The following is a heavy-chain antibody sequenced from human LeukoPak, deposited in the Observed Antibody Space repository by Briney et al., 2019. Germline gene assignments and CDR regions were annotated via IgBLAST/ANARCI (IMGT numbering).Heavy chain of an antibody. CDR1: GFTFSNYG. D-gene: IGHD2-2*01. Sequence: GGSLRLSCAASGFTFSNYGMLWVRQAPAKGLDWVAVISYDESNKYYADSVKGRFTISRDNSKNTLYLQMNSLRAEDTAVYYCAKDGPSRQPVVPAAVDYWGQGTLVTVSS. CDR2: ISYDESNK. V-gene: IGHV3-30*18. CDR3: AKDGPSRQPVVPAAVDY. J-gene: IGHJ4*02.